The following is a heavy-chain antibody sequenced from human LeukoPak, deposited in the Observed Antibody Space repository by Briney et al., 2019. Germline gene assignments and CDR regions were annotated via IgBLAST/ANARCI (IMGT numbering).Heavy chain of an antibody. Sequence: PSQTLSLTCAVSGGSISSGGYSWSWIRQPPGKGLEWIGYIYHSGSTYYNPSLKSRVTISVDTSKNQFSLKLSSVTAADTAVYYCARCGYYYDSSGSSYYFDYWGQGTLVTVSS. V-gene: IGHV4-30-2*01. CDR3: ARCGYYYDSSGSSYYFDY. CDR1: GGSISSGGYS. J-gene: IGHJ4*02. CDR2: IYHSGST. D-gene: IGHD3-22*01.